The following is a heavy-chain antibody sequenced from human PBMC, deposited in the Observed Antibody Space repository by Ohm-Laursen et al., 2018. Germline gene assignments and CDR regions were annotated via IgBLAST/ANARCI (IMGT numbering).Heavy chain of an antibody. V-gene: IGHV4-34*01. CDR2: INHSGST. J-gene: IGHJ6*02. D-gene: IGHD3-10*01. Sequence: GTLSLTCDVYGGSFSGYYWSWIRQPPGKGLEWIGEINHSGSTNYNPSLKSRVTISVDTSKNQVSLKLSSVTAADTAVYYCERGHRTYYYGSGRSPGMDVWGQGTTVTVSS. CDR3: ERGHRTYYYGSGRSPGMDV. CDR1: GGSFSGYY.